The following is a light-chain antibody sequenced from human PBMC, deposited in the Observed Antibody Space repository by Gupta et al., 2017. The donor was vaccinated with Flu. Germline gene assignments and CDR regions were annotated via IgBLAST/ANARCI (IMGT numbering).Light chain of an antibody. CDR3: QQHFNTPPWT. CDR2: WTS. CDR1: ASLCYSSNSKIC. J-gene: IGKJ1*01. V-gene: IGKV4-1*01. Sequence: KASASLCYSSNSKICLSWCQQKPGRPPKLLLYWTSTRVSGVPDRFSAGGSETDFTLTISSLQADDVAVYYCQQHFNTPPWTFSRGTKVEVK.